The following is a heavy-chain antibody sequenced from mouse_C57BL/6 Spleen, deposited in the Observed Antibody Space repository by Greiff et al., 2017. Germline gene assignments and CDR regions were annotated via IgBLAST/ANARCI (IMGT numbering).Heavy chain of an antibody. D-gene: IGHD3-1*01. J-gene: IGHJ1*03. CDR3: ARSGGDWYFDV. CDR2: IYPRDGST. CDR1: GYTFTRYD. Sequence: QVQLKESGPELVKPGASVKLSCKASGYTFTRYDINWVKQRPGQGLEWIGWIYPRDGSTKYNEKFKGKATLTVDTSSSTAYMELHSLTSEDSAVYFCARSGGDWYFDVWGTGTTVTVSS. V-gene: IGHV1-85*01.